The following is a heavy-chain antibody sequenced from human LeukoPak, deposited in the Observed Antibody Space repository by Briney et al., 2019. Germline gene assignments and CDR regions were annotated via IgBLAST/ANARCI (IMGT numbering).Heavy chain of an antibody. V-gene: IGHV3-30*02. CDR1: GFTFSSYG. J-gene: IGHJ4*02. CDR3: AKDSLRYCSGGSCYFDY. D-gene: IGHD2-15*01. CDR2: IRYDGSNK. Sequence: AGGSLRLSCAASGFTFSSYGMHWVRQAPGKGLEWVAFIRYDGSNKYYAGSVKGRFTISRDNSKNTLYLQMNSLRAEDTAVYYCAKDSLRYCSGGSCYFDYWGQGTLVTVSS.